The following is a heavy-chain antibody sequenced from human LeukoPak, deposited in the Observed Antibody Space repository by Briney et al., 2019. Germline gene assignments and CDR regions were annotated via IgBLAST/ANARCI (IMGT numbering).Heavy chain of an antibody. CDR1: DGSLSGYY. V-gene: IGHV4-34*01. Sequence: PSETLSLTCAVYDGSLSGYYWTWIRQPPGKGLEWIGEIIHRGSTNYNPSLKSRVTISVDTSKNQFSLKLSSVTAADTAVYYCARGAGDILTGYYYYYMDVWGKGTTVTVSS. J-gene: IGHJ6*03. CDR2: IIHRGST. D-gene: IGHD3-9*01. CDR3: ARGAGDILTGYYYYYMDV.